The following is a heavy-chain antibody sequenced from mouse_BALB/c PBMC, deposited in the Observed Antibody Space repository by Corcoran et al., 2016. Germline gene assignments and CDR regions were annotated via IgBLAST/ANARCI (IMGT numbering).Heavy chain of an antibody. CDR1: GFNIKDTY. CDR3: AQLRRGAMDY. CDR2: IDPANGNT. D-gene: IGHD2-4*01. V-gene: IGHV14-3*02. Sequence: EVQLQQSGAELVKPGASVKLSCTASGFNIKDTYMHWVKQRPEQGLEWIGRIDPANGNTKYDPKFQGKATITADTSSNTAYLQLSSLTSEDTAVYYWAQLRRGAMDYWGQGTSVTVSS. J-gene: IGHJ4*01.